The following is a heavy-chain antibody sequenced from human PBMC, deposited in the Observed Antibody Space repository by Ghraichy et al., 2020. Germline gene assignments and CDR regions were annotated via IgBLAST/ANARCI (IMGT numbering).Heavy chain of an antibody. CDR2: ISGSGGTT. J-gene: IGHJ4*02. Sequence: SLNISCAASGFTFRSYGMNWVRQAPGKGLEWVSVISGSGGTTYYADFVKGRFTISRDNSRNTLYLQMNSLRAEDTAVYYCAAHYDAHYTAYFNYWGQGSLVTVSS. D-gene: IGHD4/OR15-4a*01. CDR1: GFTFRSYG. V-gene: IGHV3-23*01. CDR3: AAHYDAHYTAYFNY.